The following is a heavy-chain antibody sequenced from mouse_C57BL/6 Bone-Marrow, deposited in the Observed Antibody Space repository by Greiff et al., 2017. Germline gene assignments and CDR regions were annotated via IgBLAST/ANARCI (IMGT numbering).Heavy chain of an antibody. Sequence: QVHVKQSGPELVRPGVSVKISCKGSGYTFTDYAMHWVKQSHAKSLEWIGVISTYYGDANYNQKFKDKATMTVDKSSSTAYMELARLTSEDAAVYYCARSGNSNYVDWYFDVWGTGTTVTVSS. CDR2: ISTYYGDA. J-gene: IGHJ1*03. CDR1: GYTFTDYA. CDR3: ARSGNSNYVDWYFDV. D-gene: IGHD2-5*01. V-gene: IGHV1-67*01.